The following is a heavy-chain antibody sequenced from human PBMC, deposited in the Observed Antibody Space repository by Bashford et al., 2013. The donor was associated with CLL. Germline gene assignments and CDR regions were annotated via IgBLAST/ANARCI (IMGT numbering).Heavy chain of an antibody. CDR3: ARGPMIVVVINPGEPYYYYYYGMDV. CDR1: GGSVQWLL. V-gene: IGHV4-34*01. D-gene: IGHD3-22*01. CDR2: VNHSGST. Sequence: SVDPVPHLALSYGGSVQWLLLELDPPAPTGRGWSGLGKVNHSGSTNYNPSLKSRVTISVDTSKNQFSLKLSSVTAADTAVYYCARGPMIVVVINPGEPYYYYYYGMDVWGQGTTVTVSS. J-gene: IGHJ6*02.